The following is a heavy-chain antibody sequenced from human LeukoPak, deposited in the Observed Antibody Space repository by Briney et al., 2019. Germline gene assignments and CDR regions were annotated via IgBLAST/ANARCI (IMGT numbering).Heavy chain of an antibody. J-gene: IGHJ4*02. CDR3: ARDREADY. CDR2: ISYDGSNK. CDR1: GFTFSSYA. V-gene: IGHV3-30-3*01. Sequence: AGSLRLSCAASGFTFSSYAMHWVRQAPGKGLEWVAVISYDGSNKYYADSVKGRFTISRDNSKNTLYLQMNSLRAEDTAVYYCARDREADYWGQGTLVTVSS.